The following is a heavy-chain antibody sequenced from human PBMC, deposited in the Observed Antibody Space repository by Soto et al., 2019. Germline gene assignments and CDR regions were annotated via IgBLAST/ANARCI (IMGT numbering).Heavy chain of an antibody. CDR3: AKGAEGDWGFGELLVGRLGY. Sequence: GGSLRLSCAASGFTFSSYAMSWVRQAPGKGLEWVSAISGSGGSTYYADSVKGRFTISRDNSKNTLYLQMNSLRAEDTAVYYCAKGAEGDWGFGELLVGRLGYWGQGTLVTVSS. V-gene: IGHV3-23*01. CDR1: GFTFSSYA. D-gene: IGHD3-10*01. CDR2: ISGSGGST. J-gene: IGHJ4*02.